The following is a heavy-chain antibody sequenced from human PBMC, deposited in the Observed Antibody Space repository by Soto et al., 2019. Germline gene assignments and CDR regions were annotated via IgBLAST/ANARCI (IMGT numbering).Heavy chain of an antibody. CDR1: GFTFSSYA. Sequence: PGGSLRLSCAASGFTFSSYAMHWVRQAPGKGLEWVAVISYDGSNKYYADSVKGRFTISRDNSKNTLYLQMNSLRAEDTAVYYCARDPYYVSSGNYYYYYGMDVWGQGTTVTVSS. V-gene: IGHV3-30-3*01. CDR2: ISYDGSNK. J-gene: IGHJ6*02. CDR3: ARDPYYVSSGNYYYYYGMDV. D-gene: IGHD3-22*01.